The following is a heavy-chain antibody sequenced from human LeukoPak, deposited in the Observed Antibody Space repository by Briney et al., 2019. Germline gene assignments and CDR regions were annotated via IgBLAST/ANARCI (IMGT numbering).Heavy chain of an antibody. CDR1: GFTFSNYA. Sequence: GGSLRLSCAASGFTFSNYAMSWVRQAPGKGLEWVSAISGSGGSTYYADSVKGRFTISRANSKNTLYLQMNSLRAEDTAVYYCAKGERYCSSTSCYYYWGQGTLVTVSS. D-gene: IGHD2-2*01. J-gene: IGHJ4*02. CDR2: ISGSGGST. CDR3: AKGERYCSSTSCYYY. V-gene: IGHV3-23*01.